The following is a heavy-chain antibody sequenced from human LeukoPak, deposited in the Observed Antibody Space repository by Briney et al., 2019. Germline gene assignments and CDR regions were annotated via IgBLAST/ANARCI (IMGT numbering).Heavy chain of an antibody. Sequence: GGSLRLSCAASGFTFSSYWMHWVRQAPGKGLEWVSGISWNSGSIGYADSVKGRFTISRDNAKNSLYLQMNSLRAEDTALYYCAKDTGYYYDSSVYLGYWGQGTLVTVSS. V-gene: IGHV3-9*01. CDR3: AKDTGYYYDSSVYLGY. J-gene: IGHJ4*02. CDR1: GFTFSSYW. D-gene: IGHD3-22*01. CDR2: ISWNSGSI.